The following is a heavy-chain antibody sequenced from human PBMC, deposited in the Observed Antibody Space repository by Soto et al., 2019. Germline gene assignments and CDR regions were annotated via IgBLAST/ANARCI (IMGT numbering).Heavy chain of an antibody. V-gene: IGHV3-9*01. J-gene: IGHJ4*02. CDR3: AKASYYDFFDY. Sequence: VQLVESGGGLVQPGRSLRLSCAASGFTFDDYAMHWVRQAPGKGLEWVSGISWNSGSIGYADSVKGRFTISRDNAKNSLYLQLNSLRPDDTALYYCAKASYYDFFDYWGQGTLVTVSS. CDR1: GFTFDDYA. D-gene: IGHD3-3*01. CDR2: ISWNSGSI.